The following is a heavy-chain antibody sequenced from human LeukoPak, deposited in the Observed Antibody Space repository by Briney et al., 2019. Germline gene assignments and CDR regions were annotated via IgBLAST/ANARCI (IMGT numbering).Heavy chain of an antibody. V-gene: IGHV1-18*01. Sequence: VASVKVSCETPRYTLTLYSTTGVRQAPGQGLEWMGWISAYNGNTNNAQTLQGRVTMTTDTSTRTPYMELRSLRSGDTAVYYCARKGDYWNDGAYWGQGTLVTVSS. D-gene: IGHD1-1*01. CDR3: ARKGDYWNDGAY. CDR1: RYTLTLYS. CDR2: ISAYNGNT. J-gene: IGHJ4*02.